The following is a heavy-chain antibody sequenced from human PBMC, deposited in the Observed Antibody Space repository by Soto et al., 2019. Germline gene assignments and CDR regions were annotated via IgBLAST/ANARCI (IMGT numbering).Heavy chain of an antibody. Sequence: ASVKVSCKASGYTFTSYGISWVRQAPGQGLEWMGWISAYNGNTNYAQKLQGRVTMTTDTSTSTAYMELRSLRSDDTAVYYCARDRGIAAAATRVYYGMDVWGQGTTVTVSS. V-gene: IGHV1-18*01. J-gene: IGHJ6*02. CDR2: ISAYNGNT. D-gene: IGHD6-13*01. CDR1: GYTFTSYG. CDR3: ARDRGIAAAATRVYYGMDV.